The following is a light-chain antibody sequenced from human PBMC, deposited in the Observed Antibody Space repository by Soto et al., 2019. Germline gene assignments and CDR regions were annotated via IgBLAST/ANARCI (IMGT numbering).Light chain of an antibody. CDR2: DVS. Sequence: QSALTQPASVSGSPGQSITISCTGTSSDVGGYNYVSWYQQHPGKAPKLMIYDVSNRPPGVSNRFSGSKSGNTASLTISGIQAEDEADYYCSSYTSISTLVFGGGTKLTV. CDR1: SSDVGGYNY. J-gene: IGLJ2*01. V-gene: IGLV2-14*01. CDR3: SSYTSISTLV.